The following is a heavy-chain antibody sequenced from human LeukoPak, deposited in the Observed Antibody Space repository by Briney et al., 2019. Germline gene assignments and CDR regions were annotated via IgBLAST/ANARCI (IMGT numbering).Heavy chain of an antibody. J-gene: IGHJ4*02. Sequence: ASGFTFEYAASVKGRFTISRDDSKSIAYLQMNSLKTEDTAVYYCTRGATDYWGQGTLVTVSS. V-gene: IGHV3-49*02. CDR3: TRGATDY. CDR2: ASGFTF. D-gene: IGHD1-26*01.